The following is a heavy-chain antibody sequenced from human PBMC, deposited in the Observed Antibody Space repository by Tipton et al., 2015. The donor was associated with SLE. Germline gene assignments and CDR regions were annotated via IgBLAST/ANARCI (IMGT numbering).Heavy chain of an antibody. Sequence: TLSLTCTVSGGSISGYYWSWIRQPPGKALGWIGYIYYSGSTNYNPSLKSRVTISLDTSKNQFSLKLDSVTAADTAVYYCATKYSSSAPDTVDIWGQGTMVTVSS. J-gene: IGHJ3*02. CDR1: GGSISGYY. D-gene: IGHD6-6*01. CDR2: IYYSGST. V-gene: IGHV4-59*01. CDR3: ATKYSSSAPDTVDI.